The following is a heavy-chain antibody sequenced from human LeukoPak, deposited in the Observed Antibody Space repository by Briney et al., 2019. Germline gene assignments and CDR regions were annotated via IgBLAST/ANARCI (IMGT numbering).Heavy chain of an antibody. Sequence: SETLSLTCTVSGGSISSYYWSWIRQPPGKGLEWIGYIYYSGSTNYNPSLKSRVTISVDTSKNQFSPKLSSVTAADTAVYYCARLGGYDFWSGYTGTYYYYGMDVWGQGTTVTVS. V-gene: IGHV4-59*08. D-gene: IGHD3-3*01. CDR2: IYYSGST. CDR1: GGSISSYY. CDR3: ARLGGYDFWSGYTGTYYYYGMDV. J-gene: IGHJ6*02.